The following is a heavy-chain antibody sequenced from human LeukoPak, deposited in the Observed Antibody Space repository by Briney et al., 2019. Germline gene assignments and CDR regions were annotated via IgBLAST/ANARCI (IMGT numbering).Heavy chain of an antibody. CDR1: GGTFSNYA. Sequence: SVKVSCKASGGTFSNYAISWVRQAPGQGLEWMGAIIPIFGTANYAQKFQGRVTITADESTSTAYMELSSLRSEDTAVYYCARIQSRIIAARPGNPAFDYWGRGTLVTVSS. V-gene: IGHV1-69*13. J-gene: IGHJ4*02. D-gene: IGHD6-6*01. CDR2: IIPIFGTA. CDR3: ARIQSRIIAARPGNPAFDY.